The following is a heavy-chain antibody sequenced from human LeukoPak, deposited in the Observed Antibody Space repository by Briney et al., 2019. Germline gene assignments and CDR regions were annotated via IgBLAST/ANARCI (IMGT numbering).Heavy chain of an antibody. CDR1: GYTFTSHG. J-gene: IGHJ4*02. CDR2: ISAYNGNT. CDR3: ARDEAVLWFGELLNY. D-gene: IGHD3-10*01. Sequence: GASVKVSCKASGYTFTSHGISWVRQAPGQGLEWKGWISAYNGNTNYGQTLQGRVTMTTDTSTSTAYMELRSLRSDDTAVYYCARDEAVLWFGELLNYWGQGTLVTVSS. V-gene: IGHV1-18*01.